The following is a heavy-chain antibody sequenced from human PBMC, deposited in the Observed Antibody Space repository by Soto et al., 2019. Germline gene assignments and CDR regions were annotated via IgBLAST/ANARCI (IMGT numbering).Heavy chain of an antibody. Sequence: SSETLSLTCTVSGGSISSSSYYWGWIRQPPGKGLEWIGSIYYSGSTYYNPSLKSRVTISVDTSKNQFSLKLSSVTAADTAVYYCARLDYDSSGPFDYWGQGTLVTVSS. CDR3: ARLDYDSSGPFDY. CDR1: GGSISSSSYY. CDR2: IYYSGST. D-gene: IGHD3-22*01. J-gene: IGHJ4*02. V-gene: IGHV4-39*01.